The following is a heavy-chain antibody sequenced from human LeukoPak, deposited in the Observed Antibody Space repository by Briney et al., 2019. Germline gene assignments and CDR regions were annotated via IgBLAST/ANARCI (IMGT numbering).Heavy chain of an antibody. CDR3: ARDGASSSWYTIDY. J-gene: IGHJ4*02. D-gene: IGHD6-13*01. CDR1: GGSISSYY. Sequence: PSETLSLTCTVSGGSISSYYWSWIRQPPGKGLEWIGYIYYSGSTNYNPSLKSRVTISVDTSKNQFSLKLSSVTAADTAVYYCARDGASSSWYTIDYWGQGTLVTVSS. CDR2: IYYSGST. V-gene: IGHV4-59*12.